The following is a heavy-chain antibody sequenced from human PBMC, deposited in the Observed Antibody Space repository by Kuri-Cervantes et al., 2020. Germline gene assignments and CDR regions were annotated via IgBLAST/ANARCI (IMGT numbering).Heavy chain of an antibody. Sequence: GGSLRLSCAASGFTFSSYAMHWVRQAPGKGLEWVSAISGSGDSTYSADFVKGRFTISRDNSENTLYLQMNSLRAEDTAVYYCAQGGNKDYWGQGTLVTVSS. J-gene: IGHJ4*02. CDR1: GFTFSSYA. CDR2: ISGSGDST. V-gene: IGHV3-23*01. D-gene: IGHD4-23*01. CDR3: AQGGNKDY.